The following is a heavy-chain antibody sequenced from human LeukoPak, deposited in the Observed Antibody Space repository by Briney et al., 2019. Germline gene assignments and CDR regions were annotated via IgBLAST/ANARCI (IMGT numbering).Heavy chain of an antibody. CDR3: ARDAVDTANAV. Sequence: GGSLRLSCAASGFTFTTYWMHWVRQAPGKGLVWVSHINSDGSITSYADSVKGRFTISRDNAKNTLYLQMNSLRAEDSAVYYCARDAVDTANAVWGQGTTVTVSS. CDR1: GFTFTTYW. J-gene: IGHJ6*02. V-gene: IGHV3-74*01. D-gene: IGHD5-18*01. CDR2: INSDGSIT.